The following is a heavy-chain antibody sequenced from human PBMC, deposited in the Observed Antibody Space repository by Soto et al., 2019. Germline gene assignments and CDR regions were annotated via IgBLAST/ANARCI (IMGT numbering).Heavy chain of an antibody. J-gene: IGHJ6*03. CDR1: GFTCRGYG. V-gene: IGHV3-30*18. CDR2: ISSDGTNE. Sequence: GGSRRLSCAACGFTCRGYGIHWVRQAPGKGLEWVAVISSDGTNEYYADSVKGRFTISRDNSKNTLYLQMNSLRADDTAVYYCAKDLGGYYYYYYMDVWGKGTTVTVSS. CDR3: AKDLGGYYYYYYMDV.